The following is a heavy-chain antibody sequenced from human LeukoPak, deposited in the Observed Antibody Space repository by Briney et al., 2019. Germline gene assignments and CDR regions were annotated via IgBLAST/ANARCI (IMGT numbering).Heavy chain of an antibody. D-gene: IGHD1-1*01. CDR3: AKDLRDNRVRPYYMDV. V-gene: IGHV3-23*01. Sequence: QPGRSLTPSCAASGFTLSSYAMSSVRQPPGKGLEWVSGIIGGGGSTYHAASVKGPFTISSANSKNTLNLQMDSPRTQHTITYHCAKDLRDNRVRPYYMDVWGKGTTVTVSS. J-gene: IGHJ6*03. CDR2: IIGGGGST. CDR1: GFTLSSYA.